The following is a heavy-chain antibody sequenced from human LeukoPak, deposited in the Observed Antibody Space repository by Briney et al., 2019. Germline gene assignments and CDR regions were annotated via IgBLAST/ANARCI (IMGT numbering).Heavy chain of an antibody. V-gene: IGHV3-21*04. Sequence: PGGYLRLSCAASGFTFSSYSMNWVRQAPGKGLEWVSSISSSSSYIYYADSVKGRFTISRDNAKNSLYLQMNSLRAEDTAVYYCAKVEYSSNIPQHWGQGTLVTVSS. CDR2: ISSSSSYI. CDR1: GFTFSSYS. J-gene: IGHJ1*01. D-gene: IGHD6-6*01. CDR3: AKVEYSSNIPQH.